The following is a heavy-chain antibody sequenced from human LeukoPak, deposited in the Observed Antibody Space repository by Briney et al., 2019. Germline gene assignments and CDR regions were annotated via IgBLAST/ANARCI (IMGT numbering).Heavy chain of an antibody. Sequence: GGSLRLSCTASGFTFGDYAMSWVRQAPGKGLEWVGFIRSKAYGGTTEYAASVKGRFTISRDDYKSIAYLEMNTLKTEDTAVYYCTRDLGLDIVVVPAATAFDIWGQGTMVTVSS. J-gene: IGHJ3*02. D-gene: IGHD2-2*03. V-gene: IGHV3-49*04. CDR2: IRSKAYGGTT. CDR3: TRDLGLDIVVVPAATAFDI. CDR1: GFTFGDYA.